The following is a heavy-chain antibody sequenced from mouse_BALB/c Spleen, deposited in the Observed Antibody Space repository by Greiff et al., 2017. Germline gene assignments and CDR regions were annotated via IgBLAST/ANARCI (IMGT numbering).Heavy chain of an antibody. CDR2: ISSGSSTI. Sequence: EVKVVESGGGLVQPGGSRKLSCAASGFTFSSFGMHWVRQAPEKGLEWVAYISSGSSTIYYADTVKGRFTISRDNPKNTLFLQMTSLRSEDTAMYYCARSTMITTWAMDYWGQGTSVTVSS. CDR3: ARSTMITTWAMDY. D-gene: IGHD2-4*01. V-gene: IGHV5-17*02. CDR1: GFTFSSFG. J-gene: IGHJ4*01.